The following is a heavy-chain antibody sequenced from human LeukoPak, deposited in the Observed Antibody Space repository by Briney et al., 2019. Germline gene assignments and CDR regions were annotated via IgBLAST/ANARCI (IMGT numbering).Heavy chain of an antibody. D-gene: IGHD5-24*01. CDR1: GLTFSNYA. Sequence: GGSLRLSCAASGLTFSNYAMSWVRQAPGKGLEWVSGISDSGGSTYYADSVKGRFTISRDNSKNKVDLQMNSLRAEDSAQYFCAKDPGGGATIDSWGQGVVVSVS. CDR2: ISDSGGST. V-gene: IGHV3-23*01. J-gene: IGHJ4*02. CDR3: AKDPGGGATIDS.